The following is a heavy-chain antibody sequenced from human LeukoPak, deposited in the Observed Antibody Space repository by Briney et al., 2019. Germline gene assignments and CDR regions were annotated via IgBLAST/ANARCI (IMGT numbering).Heavy chain of an antibody. CDR3: ARARRSGQQSYYFDY. V-gene: IGHV3-64*02. Sequence: GGSLRLSCAASGFTFRNFALHWVRQAPGRGLEYVAALRSDGTTTYYADSVKGRFIISRDNSKNTLYLQMGSLRSEDMGVYYCARARRSGQQSYYFDYWGQGTRSPSPQ. CDR2: LRSDGTTT. D-gene: IGHD6-19*01. J-gene: IGHJ4*02. CDR1: GFTFRNFA.